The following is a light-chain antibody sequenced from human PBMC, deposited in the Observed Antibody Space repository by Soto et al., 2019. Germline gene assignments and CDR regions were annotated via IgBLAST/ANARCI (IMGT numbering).Light chain of an antibody. J-gene: IGKJ4*01. CDR1: QNINNY. V-gene: IGKV1-16*01. CDR3: QQYNNYPLT. Sequence: DIQMTQSPSSLSASIGDRATITCRSSQNINNYLVWFQQKPGKAPRPLIFGASTLESGVPSRFSGRGSGTHFTLTINNLPREDFSTYYCQQYNNYPLTFGGGTKVQIK. CDR2: GAS.